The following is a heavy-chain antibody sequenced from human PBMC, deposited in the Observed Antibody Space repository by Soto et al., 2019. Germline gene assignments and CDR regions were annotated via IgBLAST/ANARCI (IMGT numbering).Heavy chain of an antibody. CDR3: ASATYDILTGFPYYYGMDV. V-gene: IGHV1-3*01. J-gene: IGHJ6*02. CDR2: INAGNGNT. D-gene: IGHD3-9*01. CDR1: GYTFTSYA. Sequence: ASVKVSCKASGYTFTSYAMHWVRQAPGQRLEWMGWINAGNGNTKYSQKFQGRVTITRDTSASTAYMELSSLRSEDTAVYYCASATYDILTGFPYYYGMDVWGQGTTVTVSS.